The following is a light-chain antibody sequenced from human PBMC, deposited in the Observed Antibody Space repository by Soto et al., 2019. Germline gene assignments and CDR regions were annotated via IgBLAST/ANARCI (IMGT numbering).Light chain of an antibody. J-gene: IGKJ1*01. V-gene: IGKV3-20*01. CDR1: QNVDSNY. CDR2: GAS. CDR3: QQYGSLSWT. Sequence: EIVLTQSPGTLSLSPGERDTLSCRASQNVDSNYLAWYQQKPGQAPRIIIFGASGRATGIPDRFSGSGSGTDFTLTISRLEPEDFAVYYCQQYGSLSWTFGQGTKVDIK.